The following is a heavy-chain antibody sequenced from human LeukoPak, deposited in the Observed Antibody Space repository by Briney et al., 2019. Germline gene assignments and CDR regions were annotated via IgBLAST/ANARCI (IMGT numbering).Heavy chain of an antibody. CDR2: IYYSGST. CDR3: ARGSSGDYYG. V-gene: IGHV4-59*01. CDR1: GGSISSYY. D-gene: IGHD3-22*01. J-gene: IGHJ4*02. Sequence: PSETLSLTCTVSGGSISSYYWSWIRQPPGKGLEWIGYIYYSGSTNYNPSLKSRVTISVDTSKNQFSLKLSSVTAADTAVYYCARGSSGDYYGWGQGTLVTVSS.